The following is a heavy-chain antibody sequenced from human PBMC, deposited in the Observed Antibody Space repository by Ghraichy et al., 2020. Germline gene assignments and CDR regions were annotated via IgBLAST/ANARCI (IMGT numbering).Heavy chain of an antibody. V-gene: IGHV4-34*01. CDR2: INHSGST. J-gene: IGHJ6*02. CDR3: ARGVPVTGADYYYGMDV. CDR1: GGSFSGYY. Sequence: SKTLSLTCAVYGGSFSGYYWSWIRQPPGKGLEWIGEINHSGSTNYNPSLKSRVTISVDTSKNQFSLKLRSVTAADTAVYYCARGVPVTGADYYYGMDVWGQGTTVTVSS. D-gene: IGHD2-2*01.